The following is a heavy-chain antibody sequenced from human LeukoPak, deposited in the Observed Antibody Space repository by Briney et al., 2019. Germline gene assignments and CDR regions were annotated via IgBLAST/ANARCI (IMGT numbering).Heavy chain of an antibody. D-gene: IGHD3-9*01. CDR1: GGSISSYY. CDR3: ARLVTRREDPTSFDYYFDY. CDR2: IYYSGST. V-gene: IGHV4-59*08. Sequence: PSETLSLACTVSGGSISSYYWSWIRQPPGKGLEWIGYIYYSGSTNSNPSLKSRVTISVDTSKNQFSLKLSSVTAADTAVYYCARLVTRREDPTSFDYYFDYWGQGTLVTVSS. J-gene: IGHJ4*02.